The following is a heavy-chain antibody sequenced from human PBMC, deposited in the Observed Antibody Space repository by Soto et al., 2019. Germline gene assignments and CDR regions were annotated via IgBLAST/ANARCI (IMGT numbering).Heavy chain of an antibody. Sequence: PSETLSLTCSVSGAAVSSDYWSWIRQPPDKGLEWIGYMHHSGTANYNPSLKSRVTISVDTSKNQFSLRLNSVTAADTAVYYCVRYYDFWTGLDYWGQGTLVTVS. V-gene: IGHV4-59*08. CDR1: GAAVSSDY. J-gene: IGHJ4*02. CDR3: VRYYDFWTGLDY. CDR2: MHHSGTA. D-gene: IGHD3-3*01.